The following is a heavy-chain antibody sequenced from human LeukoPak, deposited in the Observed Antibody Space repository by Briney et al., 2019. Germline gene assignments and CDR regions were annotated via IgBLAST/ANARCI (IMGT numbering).Heavy chain of an antibody. J-gene: IGHJ4*02. D-gene: IGHD6-19*01. CDR1: GGSISSGDYY. CDR3: ARAEQWLVFFDY. Sequence: SETLSLTCTVSGGSISSGDYYWSWIRQPPGKGLEWIGEINHSGSTNYNPSLKSRVTISVDTSKNQFSLKLSSVTAADTAVYYCARAEQWLVFFDYWGQGTLVTVSS. CDR2: INHSGST. V-gene: IGHV4-39*07.